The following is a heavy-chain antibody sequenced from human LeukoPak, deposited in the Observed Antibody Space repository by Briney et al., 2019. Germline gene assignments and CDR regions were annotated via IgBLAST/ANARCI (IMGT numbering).Heavy chain of an antibody. CDR1: GGSISSHY. V-gene: IGHV4-59*11. D-gene: IGHD2-2*01. CDR2: IYYSGST. Sequence: SETLSLTCTVSGGSISSHYWSWIRQPPGKGLEWIGYIYYSGSTNYNPSLKNRVTISVDTSKNQFSLKLSSVTAADTAVYYYARVGCSSTSCYRAFDYWGQGTLVTVSS. CDR3: ARVGCSSTSCYRAFDY. J-gene: IGHJ4*02.